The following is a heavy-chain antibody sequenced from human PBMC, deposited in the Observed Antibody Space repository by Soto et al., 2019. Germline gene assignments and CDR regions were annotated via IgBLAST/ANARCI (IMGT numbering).Heavy chain of an antibody. Sequence: QVQLVQSGAEVKKPGASVKVSCKASGYTFTSYDINWVRQATGQGLEWMGWMNPNSGNTGYAQKFRGRVTMTRNTSISTAYMKLSSLRSEDTAVYYCAREKSSGNYNDYWGQGTLVTVSS. CDR3: AREKSSGNYNDY. V-gene: IGHV1-8*01. D-gene: IGHD3-22*01. CDR1: GYTFTSYD. J-gene: IGHJ4*02. CDR2: MNPNSGNT.